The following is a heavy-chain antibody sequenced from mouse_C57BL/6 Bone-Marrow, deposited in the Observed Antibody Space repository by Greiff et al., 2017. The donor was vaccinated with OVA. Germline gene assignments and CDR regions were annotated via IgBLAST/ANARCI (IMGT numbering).Heavy chain of an antibody. V-gene: IGHV5-4*01. CDR2: ISDGGSYT. D-gene: IGHD2-5*01. Sequence: EVQLVESGGGLVKPGGSLKLSCAASGFTFSSYAMSWVRQTPETRLEWVATISDGGSYTYYPDNVKGRFTISRDKAKNNLYLQMSHLKSEDTAMYYCARGSYYSNHGYFDVWGTGTTVTVSS. CDR1: GFTFSSYA. CDR3: ARGSYYSNHGYFDV. J-gene: IGHJ1*03.